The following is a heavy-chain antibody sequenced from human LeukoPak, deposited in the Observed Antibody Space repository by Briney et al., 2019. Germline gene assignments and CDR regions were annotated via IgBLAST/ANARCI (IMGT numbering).Heavy chain of an antibody. CDR3: ARDPGLIAAPYFDY. J-gene: IGHJ4*02. CDR2: IYHSGST. D-gene: IGHD6-13*01. V-gene: IGHV4-38-2*02. Sequence: ETLSXTCTVSGYPXSSGYYWGWIRQPPGKGLEWIGSIYHSGSTYYNPSLKSRVTISVDTSKNQFSLKLSSVTAADTAVYYCARDPGLIAAPYFDYWGQGTLVTVSS. CDR1: GYPXSSGYY.